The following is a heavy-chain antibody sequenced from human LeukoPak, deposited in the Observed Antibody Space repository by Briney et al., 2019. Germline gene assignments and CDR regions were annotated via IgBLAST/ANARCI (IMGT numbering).Heavy chain of an antibody. CDR3: ARVTSPHAFDI. Sequence: SETLSLTCTVSGGSISSYYWSWIRQPPGKGLKWIGYIYYSGGTNYNPSLKSRVTISVDTSKNQFSLKLSSVTAADTAVYYCARVTSPHAFDIWGQGTMVTVSS. V-gene: IGHV4-59*01. CDR2: IYYSGGT. J-gene: IGHJ3*02. CDR1: GGSISSYY. D-gene: IGHD2-21*02.